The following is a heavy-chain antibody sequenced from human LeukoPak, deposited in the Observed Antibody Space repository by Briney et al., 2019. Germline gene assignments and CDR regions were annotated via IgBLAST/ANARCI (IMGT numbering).Heavy chain of an antibody. CDR3: TTDADNWDDGGWFDP. V-gene: IGHV3-15*01. Sequence: GGSLRLSCAASGFTFSRYYMHWVRQAPGKGLEWVGRIKSKVAGGTIDYAAPVKGRFTISRDDSKNTLYLQMNSLKTEDTGMYYCTTDADNWDDGGWFDPWGQGSLVTVSS. CDR2: IKSKVAGGTI. CDR1: GFTFSRYY. J-gene: IGHJ5*02. D-gene: IGHD1-1*01.